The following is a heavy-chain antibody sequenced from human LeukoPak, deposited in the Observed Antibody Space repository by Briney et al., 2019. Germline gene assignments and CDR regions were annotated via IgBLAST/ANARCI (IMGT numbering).Heavy chain of an antibody. Sequence: SGTLSLTCAVYGGSFSGYYWSWIRQPPGKGLEWIGEINHSGSTNYNPSLKSRVTISVDTSKNQFSLKLSSVTAADTAVYYCARGPQITIFGVGIISYFDYWGQGTLVTVSS. CDR3: ARGPQITIFGVGIISYFDY. CDR2: INHSGST. D-gene: IGHD3-3*01. CDR1: GGSFSGYY. V-gene: IGHV4-34*01. J-gene: IGHJ4*02.